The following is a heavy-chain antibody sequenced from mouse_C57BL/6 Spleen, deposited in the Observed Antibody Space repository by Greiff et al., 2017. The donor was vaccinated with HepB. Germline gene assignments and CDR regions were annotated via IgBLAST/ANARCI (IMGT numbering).Heavy chain of an antibody. V-gene: IGHV1-26*01. CDR2: INPNNGGT. J-gene: IGHJ2*01. CDR3: AREKTVFDY. D-gene: IGHD4-1*01. Sequence: EVQLQQSGPELVKPGASVKISCKASGYTFTDYYMNWVKQSHGKSLEWIGDINPNNGGTSYNQKFKGKATLTVDKSSSTAYMELRSLTSEDSAVYYCAREKTVFDYWGQGTTLTVSS. CDR1: GYTFTDYY.